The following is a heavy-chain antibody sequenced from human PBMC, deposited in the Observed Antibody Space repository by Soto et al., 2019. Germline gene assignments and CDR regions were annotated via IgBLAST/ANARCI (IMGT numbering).Heavy chain of an antibody. CDR3: ASDLVGAPAPYGLDX. D-gene: IGHD1-26*01. Sequence: GGSLRLSCAASGFTFSNCGMHWVRQAPGKGLEWVETICHDGNNKYYADSVRVRFIISTDNCKNRLYLQMNSLRAEDTAAYYCASDLVGAPAPYGLDXWGQGTPVTVS. CDR2: ICHDGNNK. V-gene: IGHV3-33*01. CDR1: GFTFSNCG. J-gene: IGHJ6*02.